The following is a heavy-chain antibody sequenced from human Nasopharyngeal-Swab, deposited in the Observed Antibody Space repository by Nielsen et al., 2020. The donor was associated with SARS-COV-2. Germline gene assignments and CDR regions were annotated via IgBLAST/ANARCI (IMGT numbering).Heavy chain of an antibody. CDR1: GFTFNSYA. CDR3: ARDLGSYFDY. V-gene: IGHV3-23*01. J-gene: IGHJ4*02. Sequence: GESLKISCAASGFTFNSYAMSWVRQAPGKGLEWVSAISGSGGSTYYADSVKGRFTISRDNSKNTLYLQMNSLRAEDTAVYYCARDLGSYFDYWGQGTLVTVSS. CDR2: ISGSGGST. D-gene: IGHD1-26*01.